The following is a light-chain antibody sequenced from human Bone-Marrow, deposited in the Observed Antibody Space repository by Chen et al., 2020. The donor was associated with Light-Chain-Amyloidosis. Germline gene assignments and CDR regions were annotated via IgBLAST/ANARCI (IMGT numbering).Light chain of an antibody. J-gene: IGKJ1*01. CDR1: QGVRHA. CDR2: ATA. Sequence: DIQMTQFPPSLSASVGDRVTITCRASQGVRHAVAWYQQKPGKGPTLLIYATARLGSGVPSRFSGSGAGTEYTLTINGLQPEDSATYFCQQYYNIPPWTFGQGTEVQIK. CDR3: QQYYNIPPWT. V-gene: IGKV1-NL1*01.